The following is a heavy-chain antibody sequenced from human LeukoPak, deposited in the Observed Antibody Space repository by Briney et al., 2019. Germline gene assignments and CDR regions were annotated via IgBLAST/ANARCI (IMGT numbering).Heavy chain of an antibody. CDR2: IYYSGST. Sequence: SETLSLTCTVSGGSISSYYWSWIRQPPGKGLEWTGYIYYSGSTNYSPSLKSRVTISVDTSKNQFSLKLSSVTAADTAVYYCARGAPSLSYAFDIWGQGTMVTVSS. V-gene: IGHV4-59*01. CDR1: GGSISSYY. J-gene: IGHJ3*02. CDR3: ARGAPSLSYAFDI. D-gene: IGHD6-6*01.